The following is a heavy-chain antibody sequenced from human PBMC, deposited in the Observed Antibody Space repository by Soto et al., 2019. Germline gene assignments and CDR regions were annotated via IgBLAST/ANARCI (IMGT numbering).Heavy chain of an antibody. D-gene: IGHD2-21*02. CDR1: GFTFTASD. CDR2: ITTTGDTT. CDR3: GKGGGGDHGY. Sequence: QLVESEGGLVQPGGSLRLSCETSGFTFTASDMSWVRQAPGKGLEWVSSITTTGDTTHYADSVRGRFTISRDNARNKVYLQMNSLRVDDTAVYYWGKGGGGDHGYWGQGTLVAVSS. V-gene: IGHV3-23*04. J-gene: IGHJ4*02.